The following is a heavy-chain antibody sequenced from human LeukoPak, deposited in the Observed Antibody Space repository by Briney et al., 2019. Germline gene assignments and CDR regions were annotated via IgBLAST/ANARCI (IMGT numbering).Heavy chain of an antibody. Sequence: PGRSLRLSCAASGFTFSSYGMHWARQAPGKGLEWVAVIWYDGSNKYYADSVKGRFTISRDNSKNTLYLQMNSLRAEDTAVYYCALTDGYGGGNDYWGQGTLVAVSS. CDR3: ALTDGYGGGNDY. J-gene: IGHJ4*02. V-gene: IGHV3-33*01. D-gene: IGHD5-24*01. CDR1: GFTFSSYG. CDR2: IWYDGSNK.